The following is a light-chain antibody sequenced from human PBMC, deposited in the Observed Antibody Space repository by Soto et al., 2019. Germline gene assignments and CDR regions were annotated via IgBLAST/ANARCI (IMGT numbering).Light chain of an antibody. CDR3: SVWDDSLNGWV. V-gene: IGLV1-44*01. CDR1: NSNIGSHT. CDR2: SNN. Sequence: QSALTQPPSASGTPGQRVTISCSGSNSNIGSHTVNWYQQLPGTAPKLLMYSNNQRPSGVPDRFSGSKSGTSASLAISGLQSEDEADYYCSVWDDSLNGWVFGGGTKVTVL. J-gene: IGLJ3*02.